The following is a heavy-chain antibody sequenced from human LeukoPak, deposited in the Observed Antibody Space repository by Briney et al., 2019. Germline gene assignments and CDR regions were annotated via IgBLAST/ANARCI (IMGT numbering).Heavy chain of an antibody. D-gene: IGHD3-10*01. Sequence: GGSLRLSCAASGFTFSSYWMSWVRQAPGKGLEWVANIKQDGSEKYYVDSVKGRFTISRDNAKNLLYLQMNSLRAEDTAVYYCARLPSPTMVRGVIITGFDYWGQGTLVTVSS. J-gene: IGHJ4*02. CDR3: ARLPSPTMVRGVIITGFDY. V-gene: IGHV3-7*01. CDR1: GFTFSSYW. CDR2: IKQDGSEK.